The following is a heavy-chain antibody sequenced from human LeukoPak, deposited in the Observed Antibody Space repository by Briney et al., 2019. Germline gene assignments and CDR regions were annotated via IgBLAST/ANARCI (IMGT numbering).Heavy chain of an antibody. CDR2: IFYSGTT. CDR3: APYYGSGNYRPNNWFDP. CDR1: GLTFSSHW. D-gene: IGHD3-10*01. Sequence: GSLRLSCAASGLTFSSHWMHWVRQPPGKGLDWIGSIFYSGTTYYNPSLKSRVTISVDTSKNQFSLELRSVTAADTAVYYCAPYYGSGNYRPNNWFDPWGQGILVTVSS. V-gene: IGHV4-59*05. J-gene: IGHJ5*02.